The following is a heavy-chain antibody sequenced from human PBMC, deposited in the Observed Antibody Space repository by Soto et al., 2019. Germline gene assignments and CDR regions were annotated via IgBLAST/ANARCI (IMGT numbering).Heavy chain of an antibody. CDR1: GYSFAGYW. Sequence: PGKSLKISCKGSGYSFAGYWIAWVRQMPGKGLEWMGIIYPDNSDTRYSRSFQGQVTISADKSIRTAYLQWSSLKASDTAVYYCARARYSGYDRVVSKQFDYWGQGTLVTVSS. CDR3: ARARYSGYDRVVSKQFDY. V-gene: IGHV5-51*03. J-gene: IGHJ4*02. CDR2: IYPDNSDT. D-gene: IGHD5-12*01.